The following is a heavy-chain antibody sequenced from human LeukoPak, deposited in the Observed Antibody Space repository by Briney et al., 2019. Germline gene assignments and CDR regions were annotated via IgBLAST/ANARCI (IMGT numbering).Heavy chain of an antibody. CDR3: ARGYYYNNDGYYSGLEY. Sequence: PSETLSLTCTVSGGSKSSCYWSWIRQPPGKGLEWIGHIYHTGSTAYNPSLKSRVTISVDTSKNQFSLKLSSVTAADTAVYYCARGYYYNNDGYYSGLEYGGQGTLVTVSS. CDR1: GGSKSSCY. D-gene: IGHD3-22*01. J-gene: IGHJ4*02. CDR2: IYHTGST. V-gene: IGHV4-59*01.